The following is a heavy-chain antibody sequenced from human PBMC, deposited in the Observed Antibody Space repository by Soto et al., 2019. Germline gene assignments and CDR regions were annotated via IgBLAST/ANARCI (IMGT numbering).Heavy chain of an antibody. J-gene: IGHJ3*02. CDR2: IIPIYGTA. D-gene: IGHD3-22*01. CDR3: ARGQTYYYDSSGYARDDFDI. CDR1: GGTFSSYA. V-gene: IGHV1-69*01. Sequence: QVQLVQSGAEVKKPGSSVKVSCKASGGTFSSYAISWVRQAPGQGLEWMGGIIPIYGTANYAQKFQGRDTNTADESKSKAYRELSSLRSEDTAVYYGARGQTYYYDSSGYARDDFDIWGQGTMVTVSS.